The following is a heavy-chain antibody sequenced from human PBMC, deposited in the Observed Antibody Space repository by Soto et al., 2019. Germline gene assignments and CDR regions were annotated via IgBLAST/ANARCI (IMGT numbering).Heavy chain of an antibody. CDR1: GGSVSSCSYY. CDR3: AREYSSGWYND. V-gene: IGHV4-61*01. D-gene: IGHD6-19*01. CDR2: IYYSGST. J-gene: IGHJ4*02. Sequence: SETLSLTCTVSGGSVSSCSYYWSWIRQPPGKGLEWIGYIYYSGSTNYNPSLKSRVTISVDTSKNQFSLKLSSVTAADTAVYYCAREYSSGWYNDWGQGTLVTVSS.